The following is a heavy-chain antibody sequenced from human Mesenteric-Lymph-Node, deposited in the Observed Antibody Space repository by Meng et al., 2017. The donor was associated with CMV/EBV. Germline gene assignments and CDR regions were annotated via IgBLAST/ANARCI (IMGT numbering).Heavy chain of an antibody. CDR2: LSGSGSTI. CDR1: GFTFSDYY. Sequence: GGSLRLSCTASGFTFSDYYMSWIRQAPGKGLEWVSYLSGSGSTIYYAGSVKGRFTISRDNAKNSLYLQMNSLRAEDTAVYYCASPVRIASRPFYYGLDVWGQGTTVTVSS. V-gene: IGHV3-11*01. J-gene: IGHJ6*02. D-gene: IGHD6-6*01. CDR3: ASPVRIASRPFYYGLDV.